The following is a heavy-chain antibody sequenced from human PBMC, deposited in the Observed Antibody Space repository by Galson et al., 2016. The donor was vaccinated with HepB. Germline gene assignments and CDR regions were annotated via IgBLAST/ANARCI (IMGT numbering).Heavy chain of an antibody. Sequence: PALVKPTQTLTLTCSVSGISVTTFEVGVGWIRQSSGKAPEWLAIIYWDDEDRYSPSLKSRLTITRDTSKNQVVLTMINMDPEDTATYYCAHRGRTRYFDTWGQGTLVTVSS. CDR1: GISVTTFEVG. D-gene: IGHD3/OR15-3a*01. CDR2: IYWDDED. V-gene: IGHV2-5*02. J-gene: IGHJ4*02. CDR3: AHRGRTRYFDT.